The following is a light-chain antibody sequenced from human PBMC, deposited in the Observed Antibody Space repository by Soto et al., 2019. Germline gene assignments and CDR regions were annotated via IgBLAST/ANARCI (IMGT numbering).Light chain of an antibody. CDR1: SSNIGAGYD. CDR3: QSYDSSLSGAGV. J-gene: IGLJ1*01. Sequence: QSVLTQPPSVSGAPGQRVTISCTGSSSNIGAGYDVHWYQQLPGTAPKLLIYGNSNRPSGVPDRFSGSKSGTSAPLAITGLQAEDEADYYCQSYDSSLSGAGVFGTGTKVTV. CDR2: GNS. V-gene: IGLV1-40*01.